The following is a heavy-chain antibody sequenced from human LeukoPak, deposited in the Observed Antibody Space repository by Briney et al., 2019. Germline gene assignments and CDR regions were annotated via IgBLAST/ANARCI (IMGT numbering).Heavy chain of an antibody. Sequence: ASVKVSCKASGYTFTDYYIHWVRQAPGQGLEWMGWINPNSGGTSYAQNLQGRVTMTRDTSISTAYMELSRLRSDDTAVYYCARADMSSGYTPNDYWGQGTLVTVSS. D-gene: IGHD3-22*01. J-gene: IGHJ4*02. CDR2: INPNSGGT. CDR1: GYTFTDYY. V-gene: IGHV1-2*02. CDR3: ARADMSSGYTPNDY.